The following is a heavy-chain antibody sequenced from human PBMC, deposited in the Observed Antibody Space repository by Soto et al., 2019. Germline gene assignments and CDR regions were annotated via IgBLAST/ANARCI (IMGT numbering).Heavy chain of an antibody. J-gene: IGHJ6*02. D-gene: IGHD3-3*01. CDR1: GYTFTSYG. V-gene: IGHV1-18*04. CDR3: ARDLPFFEYYDFWRGGYYYGMDV. CDR2: ISAYNGNT. Sequence: ASVKVSCKASGYTFTSYGISWVRQAPGQGLEWMGWISAYNGNTNYAQKLQGRVTTTTDTSTSTAYMELRSLRSDDTAVYYCARDLPFFEYYDFWRGGYYYGMDVWGQGTTVTVSS.